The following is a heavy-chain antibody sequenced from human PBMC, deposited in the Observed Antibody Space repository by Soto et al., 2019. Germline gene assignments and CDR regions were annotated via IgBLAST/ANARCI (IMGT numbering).Heavy chain of an antibody. D-gene: IGHD3-16*01. J-gene: IGHJ3*02. Sequence: GGSLRLSCAVSGFTVTNAYMSWVRQAPGKGLEWVGRLTSKHVGEAPDYTAPVKGRVSISGDDSKNTLYLQMNSLKTEDTAVYYCAASLTTGGFDIWGQGTMVTVSS. CDR2: LTSKHVGEAP. V-gene: IGHV3-15*01. CDR3: AASLTTGGFDI. CDR1: GFTVTNAY.